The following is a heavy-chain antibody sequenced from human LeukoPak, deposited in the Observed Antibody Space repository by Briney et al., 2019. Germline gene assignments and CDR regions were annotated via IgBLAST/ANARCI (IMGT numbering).Heavy chain of an antibody. J-gene: IGHJ5*02. Sequence: PSETLSLTCAVYGGSISSYYWSWIRQPPGKGLEWIGYIYYSGSTNYNPSLKSRVTMSVDTSKNQFSLKLSSVTAADTAVYYCARERLGSYYDFWSGYTPPGWFDPWGQGTLVTVSS. V-gene: IGHV4-59*12. CDR2: IYYSGST. CDR1: GGSISSYY. D-gene: IGHD3-3*01. CDR3: ARERLGSYYDFWSGYTPPGWFDP.